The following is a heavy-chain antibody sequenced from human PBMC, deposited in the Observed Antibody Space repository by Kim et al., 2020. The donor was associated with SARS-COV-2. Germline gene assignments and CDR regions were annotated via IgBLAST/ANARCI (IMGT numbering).Heavy chain of an antibody. CDR1: GYTFTGYY. D-gene: IGHD3-10*01. CDR2: INPNSGGT. CDR3: ARELDYYGSGQGVGAFDI. J-gene: IGHJ3*02. Sequence: ASVKVSCKASGYTFTGYYMHWVRQAPGQGLEWMGWINPNSGGTNYAQKFQGRVTMTRDTSISTAYMELSRLRSDDTAVYYCARELDYYGSGQGVGAFDIWGQGTMVTVSS. V-gene: IGHV1-2*02.